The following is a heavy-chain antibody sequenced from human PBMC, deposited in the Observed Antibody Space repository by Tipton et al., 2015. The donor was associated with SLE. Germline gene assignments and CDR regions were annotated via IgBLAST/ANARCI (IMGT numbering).Heavy chain of an antibody. J-gene: IGHJ6*02. CDR2: ISSSSSTI. D-gene: IGHD6-13*01. Sequence: SLRLSCAASGFTFSSYSMNWVRQAPGKGLEWVSYISSSSSTIYYADSVKGRFTISRDNAKNSLYLQMNSLRAEDTAVYYCARDHKQQLVYYYYGMDVWGQGTTVTVSS. V-gene: IGHV3-48*01. CDR1: GFTFSSYS. CDR3: ARDHKQQLVYYYYGMDV.